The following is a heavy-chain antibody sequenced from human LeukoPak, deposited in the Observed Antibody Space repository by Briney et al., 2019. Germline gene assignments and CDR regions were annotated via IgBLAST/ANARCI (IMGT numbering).Heavy chain of an antibody. J-gene: IGHJ4*02. D-gene: IGHD4-17*01. CDR3: ARSRNDDGDFDLDY. V-gene: IGHV5-51*01. Sequence: GESLKISFEGSGYRFTRHWIAWVRPMPGKGLELMGIISPGDSDTRYSPSFQGQVTISADKSIITADLQWRSLRASDTAIYYCARSRNDDGDFDLDYWGQGTLVTVSS. CDR2: ISPGDSDT. CDR1: GYRFTRHW.